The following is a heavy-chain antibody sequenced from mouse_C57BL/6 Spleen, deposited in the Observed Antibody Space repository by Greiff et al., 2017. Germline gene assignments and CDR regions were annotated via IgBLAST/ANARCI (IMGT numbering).Heavy chain of an antibody. Sequence: EVQLQQSGAELVRPGASVKLSCTASGFNIKDDYMHWVKQRPEQGLEWIGWIDPENGDTEYASKFQGKATITADTSSNTAYLQLSSLTSEDTAVYYCTTSHYGSSYSAMDYWGQGASVTVSS. CDR2: IDPENGDT. J-gene: IGHJ4*01. CDR3: TTSHYGSSYSAMDY. V-gene: IGHV14-4*01. CDR1: GFNIKDDY. D-gene: IGHD1-1*01.